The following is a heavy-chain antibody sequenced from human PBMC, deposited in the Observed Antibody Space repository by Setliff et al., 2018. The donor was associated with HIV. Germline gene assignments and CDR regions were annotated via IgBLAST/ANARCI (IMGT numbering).Heavy chain of an antibody. J-gene: IGHJ4*02. CDR1: DGSFSSDY. V-gene: IGHV4-59*01. CDR2: IYYSGST. Sequence: SETLSLTCTVSDGSFSSDYWTWIRQTPGKGLEWIGYIYYSGSTKYNPSLTSRVTISIDTSKNQFSLRLTSVTAADTAVYYCARDPPGHGDSNDYWGQGTLVTVSS. D-gene: IGHD4-17*01. CDR3: ARDPPGHGDSNDY.